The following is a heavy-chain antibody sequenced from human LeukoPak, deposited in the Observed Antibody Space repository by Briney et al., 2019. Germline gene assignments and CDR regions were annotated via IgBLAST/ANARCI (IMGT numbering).Heavy chain of an antibody. J-gene: IGHJ2*01. CDR2: IYPGDSDT. Sequence: GESLKISCKGSGYIFTSYWIGWVRQMPGKGLEWMGIIYPGDSDTRYSPSFQGQVTISADKSTSTAYLQWSSLKASDTAVYFCARQAVPGNWYFDLWGRGTLVTLSS. CDR1: GYIFTSYW. D-gene: IGHD6-19*01. V-gene: IGHV5-51*01. CDR3: ARQAVPGNWYFDL.